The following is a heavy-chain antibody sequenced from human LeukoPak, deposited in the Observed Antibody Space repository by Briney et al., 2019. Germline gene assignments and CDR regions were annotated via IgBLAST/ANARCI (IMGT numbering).Heavy chain of an antibody. CDR1: GFTFSSYS. V-gene: IGHV3-21*01. J-gene: IGHJ4*02. Sequence: PGGSLRLSCAASGFTFSSYSMNWVRQAPGKGLEWVSSISSSSSSYIYCADSVKGRFTISRDNAKNSLYLQMNSLRAEDTAVYYCARAVSSSPRGRVDYWGQGTLVTVSS. D-gene: IGHD6-6*01. CDR2: ISSSSSSYI. CDR3: ARAVSSSPRGRVDY.